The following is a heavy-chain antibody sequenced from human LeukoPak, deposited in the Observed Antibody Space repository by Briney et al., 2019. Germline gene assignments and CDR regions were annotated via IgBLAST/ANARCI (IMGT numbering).Heavy chain of an antibody. Sequence: GGSLRLSCAATGFTFSSYSMNWVRQAPGKGLEWVSYISSSSSTIHYADSVKGRFTISRDNAKNSLYLQMNSLRDEDTAVYYCARVPKMYSSSWYYFDYWGQGTLVTVSS. D-gene: IGHD6-13*01. CDR3: ARVPKMYSSSWYYFDY. V-gene: IGHV3-48*02. J-gene: IGHJ4*02. CDR1: GFTFSSYS. CDR2: ISSSSSTI.